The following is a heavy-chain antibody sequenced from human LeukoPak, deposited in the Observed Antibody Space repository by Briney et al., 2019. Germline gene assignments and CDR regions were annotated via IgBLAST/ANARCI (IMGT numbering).Heavy chain of an antibody. J-gene: IGHJ4*02. V-gene: IGHV3-13*01. CDR3: ARGHPRIWFGTFDY. Sequence: GGSLRLSCAASGFTFSSYDMHWVRQATGKGLEWVSAIGTAGDTYYPGSVKGRFTISRENAKNSLYLQMNSLRAGDTAVYYCARGHPRIWFGTFDYWGQGTLVTVSS. CDR1: GFTFSSYD. CDR2: IGTAGDT. D-gene: IGHD3-10*01.